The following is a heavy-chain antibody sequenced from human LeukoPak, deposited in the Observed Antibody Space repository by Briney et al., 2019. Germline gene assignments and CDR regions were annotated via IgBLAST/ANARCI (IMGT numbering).Heavy chain of an antibody. V-gene: IGHV3-23*01. D-gene: IGHD1-26*01. CDR1: GFSFSSYG. J-gene: IGHJ4*02. Sequence: GGSLRLSCAASGFSFSSYGMHWVRQAPGKGLEWVSSTNGGGDYTYYADSVRGRFSISRDNSDNTLYLQMSSLRVEDTALYYCARDRVPRATRGTFDYWGQGTPVIVSS. CDR2: TNGGGDYT. CDR3: ARDRVPRATRGTFDY.